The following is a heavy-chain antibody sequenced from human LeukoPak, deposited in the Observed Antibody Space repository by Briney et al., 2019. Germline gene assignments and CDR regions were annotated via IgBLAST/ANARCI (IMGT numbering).Heavy chain of an antibody. CDR1: GFTFSSYS. CDR2: INHSGST. CDR3: ARVEYISGYSHIY. Sequence: GSLRLSCAASGFTFSSYSMNWVRQPPGKGLEWIGEINHSGSTNYNPSLKSRVTISVDTSKNQFSLKLSSVTAADTAVYYCARVEYISGYSHIYWGQGTLVTVSS. V-gene: IGHV4-34*01. J-gene: IGHJ4*02. D-gene: IGHD3-22*01.